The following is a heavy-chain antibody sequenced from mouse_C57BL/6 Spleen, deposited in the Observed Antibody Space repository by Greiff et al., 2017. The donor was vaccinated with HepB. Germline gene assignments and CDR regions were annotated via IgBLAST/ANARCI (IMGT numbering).Heavy chain of an antibody. J-gene: IGHJ3*01. Sequence: EVQLQESGPGLVKPSQSLSLTCSVTGYSITSGYYWNWIRQFPGNKLEWMGYISYDGSNNYNPSLKNRISITRDTSKNQFFLKLNSVTTEDTATYYCARDRNPWFAYWGQGTLVTVSA. CDR1: GYSITSGYY. D-gene: IGHD2-1*01. V-gene: IGHV3-6*01. CDR3: ARDRNPWFAY. CDR2: ISYDGSN.